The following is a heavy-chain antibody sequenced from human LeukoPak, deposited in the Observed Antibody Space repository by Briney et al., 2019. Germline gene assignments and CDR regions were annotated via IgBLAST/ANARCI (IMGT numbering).Heavy chain of an antibody. Sequence: SETLSLTCTVSGRSISSGSYYWSWIRQPAGKGLEWIGRIYTSGSTNYNPSLKSRVTISVDTSKNQFSLKLSSVTAADTAVYYCAREALIEGFYYYMDVWGKGTTVTVSS. CDR2: IYTSGST. D-gene: IGHD3-22*01. J-gene: IGHJ6*03. CDR1: GRSISSGSYY. V-gene: IGHV4-61*02. CDR3: AREALIEGFYYYMDV.